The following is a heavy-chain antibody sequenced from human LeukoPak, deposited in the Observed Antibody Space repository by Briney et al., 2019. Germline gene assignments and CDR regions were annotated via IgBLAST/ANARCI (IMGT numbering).Heavy chain of an antibody. CDR3: AKGNYYDSSGYVDY. V-gene: IGHV3-9*01. CDR1: GFTFDDYA. CDR2: ISWNSGSI. Sequence: GGSLRLSCAASGFTFDDYAMHWVRQAPGKGLEWVSGISWNSGSIGYADSVKGRFTISRDNAKNSLYLQMNSLRAEDTALYYCAKGNYYDSSGYVDYWGQGTLVTVSS. J-gene: IGHJ4*02. D-gene: IGHD3-22*01.